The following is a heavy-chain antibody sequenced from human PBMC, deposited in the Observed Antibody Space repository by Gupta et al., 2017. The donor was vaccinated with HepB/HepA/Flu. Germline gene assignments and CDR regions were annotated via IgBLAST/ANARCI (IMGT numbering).Heavy chain of an antibody. V-gene: IGHV5-51*01. D-gene: IGHD3-9*01. CDR1: GYSFTSYW. J-gene: IGHJ4*02. CDR2: IYPGDSDT. CDR3: ARQLGYYDILTGYYNYYFDY. Sequence: EVQLVQSGAEVKKPGESLKISCKGSGYSFTSYWIGWVRHMPGKGLEWMGIIYPGDSDTRYSPSFQGQVTISADKSISTAYLQWSSLKASDTAMYYCARQLGYYDILTGYYNYYFDYWGQGTLVTVSS.